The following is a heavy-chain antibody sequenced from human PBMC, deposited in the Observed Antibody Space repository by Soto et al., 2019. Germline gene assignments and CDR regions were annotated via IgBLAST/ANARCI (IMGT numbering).Heavy chain of an antibody. V-gene: IGHV3-23*01. CDR1: GYTFSSYA. CDR2: ISNSGGNT. D-gene: IGHD6-13*01. Sequence: EVQLLESGGALVQPGGSLRLSCAASGYTFSSYAMTWVRQAPGKGLEWVSAISNSGGNTFHADPVKGRFTISRDNSKNTLYLQMNSLRAEDTAVYYCAKDQRGVSAAARMDVWGQGTTVTVSS. J-gene: IGHJ6*02. CDR3: AKDQRGVSAAARMDV.